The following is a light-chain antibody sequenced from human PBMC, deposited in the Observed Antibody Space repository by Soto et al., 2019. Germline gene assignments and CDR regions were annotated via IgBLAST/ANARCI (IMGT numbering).Light chain of an antibody. Sequence: DIQMTQSPSSVSASVGDRVTITCRASQGISRWLAWYQQKPGKAPKLLIYGASSVQSGVPSRFRRSGSATAFTLTISSLQPEDIATYYCQHYDNIPYSFGQGAKLEIK. CDR2: GAS. J-gene: IGKJ2*03. CDR1: QGISRW. V-gene: IGKV1-12*01. CDR3: QHYDNIPYS.